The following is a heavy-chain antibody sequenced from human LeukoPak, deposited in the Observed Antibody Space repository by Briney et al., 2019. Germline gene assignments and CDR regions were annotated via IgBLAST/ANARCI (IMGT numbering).Heavy chain of an antibody. J-gene: IGHJ4*02. D-gene: IGHD3-3*01. V-gene: IGHV3-7*01. CDR3: ASSFSDDFWSGHF. CDR1: RLTFTYW. Sequence: GGFLRLSCAASRLTFTYWMSWVRQAPGKGLEWVANIKQDGGEKYYVDSVKGRFTIFRDNAKKSLYLQMNSLRAEDTAVYYCASSFSDDFWSGHFWGQGTLVTVSS. CDR2: IKQDGGEK.